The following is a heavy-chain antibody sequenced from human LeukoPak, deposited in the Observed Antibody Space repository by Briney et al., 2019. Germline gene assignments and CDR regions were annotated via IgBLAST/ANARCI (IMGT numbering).Heavy chain of an antibody. J-gene: IGHJ3*02. CDR1: GYTFTSYY. Sequence: ASVKVSCKASGYTFTSYYMHWVRQAPGQGLEWMGIINPSGGSTSYAQKFQGRVTMTRDTSMSTVYMELSSLRSEDTAVYYCARDSSLRGIVGATESFDIWGQGTMVTVSS. CDR3: ARDSSLRGIVGATESFDI. CDR2: INPSGGST. V-gene: IGHV1-46*01. D-gene: IGHD1-26*01.